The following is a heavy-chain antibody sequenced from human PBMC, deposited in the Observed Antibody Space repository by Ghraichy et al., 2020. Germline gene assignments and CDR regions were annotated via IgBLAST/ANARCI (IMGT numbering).Heavy chain of an antibody. CDR2: NTVSGGRT. CDR1: GFTFNNYA. D-gene: IGHD2-2*01. J-gene: IGHJ6*02. CDR3: AKTTAVHYYYGLDV. V-gene: IGHV3-23*01. Sequence: LSLTCAASGFTFNNYAMSWVRQAPGKGLEWVSLNTVSGGRTSYADSVKGRFTISLDPSKTTMYLQMKSLRAEDTAKYYCAKTTAVHYYYGLDVWGQGTTVTVSS.